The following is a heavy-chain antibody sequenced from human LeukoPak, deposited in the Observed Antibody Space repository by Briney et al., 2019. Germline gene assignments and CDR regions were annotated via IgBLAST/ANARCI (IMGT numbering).Heavy chain of an antibody. CDR3: ARARQYYDFWSGYSYYYYYGMDV. V-gene: IGHV1-69*13. Sequence: GASVTVSCTASGGTFSSYAISWVRQAPGQGLEWMGGIIPIFGTANYAQKFQGRVMITADESTSTAYMELSSLRSEDTAVYYCARARQYYDFWSGYSYYYYYGMDVWGQGTTVTVSS. CDR1: GGTFSSYA. D-gene: IGHD3-3*01. CDR2: IIPIFGTA. J-gene: IGHJ6*02.